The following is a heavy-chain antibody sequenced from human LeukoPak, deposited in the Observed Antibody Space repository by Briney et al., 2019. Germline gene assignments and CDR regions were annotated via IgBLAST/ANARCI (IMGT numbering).Heavy chain of an antibody. D-gene: IGHD2-2*02. CDR3: ARGYCSSTSCYNAFDI. V-gene: IGHV3-13*01. CDR1: GFTFSSYD. Sequence: GGPLRLSCAASGFTFSSYDMHWVRQPTGKGLEWVSTIGTAGDTYYPVSVKGRFTISRENAKKSLYLQMNSLRAGDTAVYYCARGYCSSTSCYNAFDIWGQGTMVTVSS. CDR2: IGTAGDT. J-gene: IGHJ3*02.